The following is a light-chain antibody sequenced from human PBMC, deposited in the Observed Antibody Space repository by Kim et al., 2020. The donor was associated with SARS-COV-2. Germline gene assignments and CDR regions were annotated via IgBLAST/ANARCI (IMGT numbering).Light chain of an antibody. V-gene: IGKV3-15*01. Sequence: SVSPGERATLSCRTSQSVSSSLAWYQQIPGQAPRLLIYGASTRATGIPARFSGSGSGTEFTLTISSLQSEDFAVYYCQQYKSWPKTFGQGTKLEI. CDR1: QSVSSS. CDR3: QQYKSWPKT. J-gene: IGKJ2*01. CDR2: GAS.